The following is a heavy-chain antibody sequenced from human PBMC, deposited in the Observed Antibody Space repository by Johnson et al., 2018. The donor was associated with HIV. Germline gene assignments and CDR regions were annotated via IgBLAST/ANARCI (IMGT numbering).Heavy chain of an antibody. J-gene: IGHJ3*02. CDR2: ISYDGSNK. CDR3: ARDLSRGGIAARLGAFDI. D-gene: IGHD6-6*01. Sequence: VLLVESGGGVVQPGRSLRLSCAASGFTFSSYAMHWVRQAPGKGLEWVAVISYDGSNKYYADSVKGRFTISRDNSKNTLYLQMNSLRAEDTAVYYCARDLSRGGIAARLGAFDIWGQGTMVTVSS. V-gene: IGHV3-30*03. CDR1: GFTFSSYA.